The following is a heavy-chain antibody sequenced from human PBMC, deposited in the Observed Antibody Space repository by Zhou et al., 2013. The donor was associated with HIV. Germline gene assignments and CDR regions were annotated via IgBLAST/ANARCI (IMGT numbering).Heavy chain of an antibody. CDR2: IIPIIGIA. CDR1: GGTFSSFA. Sequence: QVQLVQSGAEVKKPGSSVKVSCKTSGGTFSSFAIIWVRQAPGQGLEWMGRIIPIIGIANYAQKFQGRVTITADKSTSTAYMEVSSLTAEDTAVYYCARDAATEGVDYWGQGTLVTVSS. J-gene: IGHJ4*02. D-gene: IGHD6-25*01. V-gene: IGHV1-69*04. CDR3: ARDAATEGVDY.